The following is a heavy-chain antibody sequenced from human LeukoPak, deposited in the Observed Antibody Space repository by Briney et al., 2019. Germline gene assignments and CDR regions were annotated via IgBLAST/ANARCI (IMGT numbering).Heavy chain of an antibody. CDR2: INPSGGST. V-gene: IGHV1-46*01. J-gene: IGHJ4*02. D-gene: IGHD5-24*01. CDR3: ARDVSDGYNRPYFDY. CDR1: GYTFTSYY. Sequence: ASVKISCKASGYTFTSYYMHWVRQAPGQGLEWMGIINPSGGSTSYAQKFQGRVTMTRDTSTSTVYMELSSLRSEDTAVYYCARDVSDGYNRPYFDYWGQGTLVTVSS.